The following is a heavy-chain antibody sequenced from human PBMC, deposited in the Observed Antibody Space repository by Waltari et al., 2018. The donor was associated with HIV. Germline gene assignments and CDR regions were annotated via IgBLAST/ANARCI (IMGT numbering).Heavy chain of an antibody. V-gene: IGHV3-48*04. J-gene: IGHJ4*02. D-gene: IGHD2-21*01. CDR2: NSPRRGVT. CDR3: TRDPAGEVDVDY. CDR1: GFSLSIYS. Sequence: VHGGWSLRLSCAASGFSLSIYSMNWVRQAPGKGLEWISYNSPRRGVTYYADSVRGRLTMSRDTTKNSLYLQLHSLRAEETAVYYCTRDPAGEVDVDYWGQGTLFTVSS.